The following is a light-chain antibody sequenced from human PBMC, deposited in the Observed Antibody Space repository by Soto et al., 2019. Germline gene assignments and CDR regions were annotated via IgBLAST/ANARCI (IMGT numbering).Light chain of an antibody. CDR2: GAS. CDR3: QQYGSSPWT. CDR1: QSISSSY. V-gene: IGKV3-20*01. J-gene: IGKJ1*01. Sequence: EIVLTQSPGTLSLSPGERATLSCRASQSISSSYLAWYQQKPGQAPRLLISGASSRATGIPDRFSGSGSGTDFTLTIIRLEPEDLAVYFCQQYGSSPWTFGQGTKVEIK.